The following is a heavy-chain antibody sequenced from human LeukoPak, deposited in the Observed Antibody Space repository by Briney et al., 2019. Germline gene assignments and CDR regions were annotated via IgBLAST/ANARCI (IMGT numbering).Heavy chain of an antibody. CDR2: FDPEDGET. Sequence: ASVKVSCKVSGYTLTELSMHWVRQAPGKGLEWMGGFDPEDGETIYAQKFQGRVTITTDESTSTAYMELSSLRSEDTAVYYCARHEYDRIVFDIWGQGTMVTVSS. V-gene: IGHV1-24*01. CDR3: ARHEYDRIVFDI. D-gene: IGHD2/OR15-2a*01. CDR1: GYTLTELS. J-gene: IGHJ3*02.